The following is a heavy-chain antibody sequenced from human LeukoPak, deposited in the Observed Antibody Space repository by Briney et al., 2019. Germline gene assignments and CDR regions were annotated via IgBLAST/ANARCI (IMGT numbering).Heavy chain of an antibody. CDR3: ARASDIVVVPAADDGMDV. V-gene: IGHV4-34*01. J-gene: IGHJ6*02. D-gene: IGHD2-2*01. Sequence: PSETLSLTCAVYGGSFSGYYWSWIRQPPGKGLEWIGEINHSGSTNYNPSLKSRVTISVDTSKNQFSLKLSSVTAADTAVYYCARASDIVVVPAADDGMDVWGQGTTVTVSS. CDR2: INHSGST. CDR1: GGSFSGYY.